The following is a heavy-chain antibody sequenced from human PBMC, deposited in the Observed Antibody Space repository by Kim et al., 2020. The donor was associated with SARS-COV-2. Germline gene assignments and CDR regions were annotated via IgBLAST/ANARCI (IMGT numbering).Heavy chain of an antibody. Sequence: YHPSLKRRVTISVDTSKNHFSLNLRSVTAADTAVYYCARATAIAHFDYWGQGTLVTVSS. J-gene: IGHJ4*02. CDR3: ARATAIAHFDY. D-gene: IGHD5-18*01. V-gene: IGHV4-31*02.